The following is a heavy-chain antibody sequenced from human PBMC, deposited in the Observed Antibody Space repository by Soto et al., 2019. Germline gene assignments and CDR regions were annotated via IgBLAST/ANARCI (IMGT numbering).Heavy chain of an antibody. D-gene: IGHD6-6*01. V-gene: IGHV1-2*04. CDR1: GYTFTGYY. CDR2: INPNSGGT. J-gene: IGHJ5*02. CDR3: ARDAGYSSSSNEQKNWFDP. Sequence: QVQLVQSGAEVKKPGASVKVSCKASGYTFTGYYMHWVRQAPGQGLEWMGWINPNSGGTNYAQKFQGWVTMTRDTSISTAYMELSRLRSDDTAVYYCARDAGYSSSSNEQKNWFDPWGQGTLVTVSS.